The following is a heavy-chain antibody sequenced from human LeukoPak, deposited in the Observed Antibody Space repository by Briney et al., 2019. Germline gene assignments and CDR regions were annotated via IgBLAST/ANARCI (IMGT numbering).Heavy chain of an antibody. Sequence: GGSLRLSCAASGFTFDDYAMHWVRQAPGKGLEWVSGISWNSGSIGYADSVKGRFTISRDNAKNSLYLQMNSLRAEDTALYYCAKGSDTAMAALDYWGQGTLVTVSS. V-gene: IGHV3-9*01. CDR1: GFTFDDYA. D-gene: IGHD5-18*01. J-gene: IGHJ4*02. CDR3: AKGSDTAMAALDY. CDR2: ISWNSGSI.